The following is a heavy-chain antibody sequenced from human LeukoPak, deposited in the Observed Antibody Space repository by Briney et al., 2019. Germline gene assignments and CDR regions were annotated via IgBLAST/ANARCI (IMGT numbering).Heavy chain of an antibody. V-gene: IGHV3-64D*06. CDR3: VISNYYDILTGQDAFDI. D-gene: IGHD3-9*01. Sequence: GGSLRLSCSASGFTFSSYAMHWVRQAPGKGLEYVSAISSNGGSTYYADSVKGRFTISRDDSKNTLYLQMSSLRAEDTAVYYCVISNYYDILTGQDAFDIWGQGTMVTVSS. CDR2: ISSNGGST. CDR1: GFTFSSYA. J-gene: IGHJ3*02.